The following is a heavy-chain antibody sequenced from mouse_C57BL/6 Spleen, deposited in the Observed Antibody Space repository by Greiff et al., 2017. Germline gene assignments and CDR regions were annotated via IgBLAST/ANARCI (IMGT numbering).Heavy chain of an antibody. D-gene: IGHD1-1*01. CDR3: ARGGSSYPYAMDY. V-gene: IGHV1-55*01. CDR1: GYTFTSYW. J-gene: IGHJ4*01. CDR2: IYPGSGST. Sequence: VQLQQSGAELVKPGASVKMSCKASGYTFTSYWITWVKQRPGQGLEWIGDIYPGSGSTNYNEKFKSKATLTVDTSSSTAYMQLSSLTSEDSAVYYCARGGSSYPYAMDYWGQGTSVTVSS.